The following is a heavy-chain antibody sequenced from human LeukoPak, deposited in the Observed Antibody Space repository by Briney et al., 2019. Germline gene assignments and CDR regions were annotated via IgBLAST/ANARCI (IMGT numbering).Heavy chain of an antibody. CDR2: IDWDEDK. J-gene: IGHJ4*02. D-gene: IGHD3-22*01. CDR3: ARISYYYDSSGYYYFDY. Sequence: SGPALVKPTQTLTLTCTFSGFSLSTSGMCVSWIRQPPGKALEWLARIDWDEDKYYSTSLKTRLTISKDTSKNQVVLTMTNMDPVDTATYYCARISYYYDSSGYYYFDYWGQGTLVTVSS. V-gene: IGHV2-70*11. CDR1: GFSLSTSGMC.